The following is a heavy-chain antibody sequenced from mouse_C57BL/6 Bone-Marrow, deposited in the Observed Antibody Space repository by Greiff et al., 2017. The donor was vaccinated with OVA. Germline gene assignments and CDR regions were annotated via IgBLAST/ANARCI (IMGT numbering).Heavy chain of an antibody. CDR1: GYSITSGYY. CDR3: ARRGVVAMDYFDY. CDR2: ISYDGSN. Sequence: EVKLVESGPGLVKPSQSLSLTCSVTGYSITSGYYWNWIRQFPGNKLEWMGYISYDGSNNYKPSLKNRITITRDTTKNQFFLKLNSVTTEDTATYCCARRGVVAMDYFDYWGQGTTLTVSS. J-gene: IGHJ2*01. V-gene: IGHV3-6*01. D-gene: IGHD1-1*01.